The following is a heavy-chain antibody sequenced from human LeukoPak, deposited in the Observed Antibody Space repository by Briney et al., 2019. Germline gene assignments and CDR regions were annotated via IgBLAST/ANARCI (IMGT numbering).Heavy chain of an antibody. D-gene: IGHD6-6*01. V-gene: IGHV4-34*01. CDR1: GGSFSGYY. CDR3: AREYSSPVSYI. CDR2: INHSGST. J-gene: IGHJ3*02. Sequence: SETLSLTCAVYGGSFSGYYWSWIRQPPGKGLEWIGEINHSGSTNYNPSLKGRVTISVDTSKNQFSLKLSSVTAADTAVYYCAREYSSPVSYIWGQGTMVTVSS.